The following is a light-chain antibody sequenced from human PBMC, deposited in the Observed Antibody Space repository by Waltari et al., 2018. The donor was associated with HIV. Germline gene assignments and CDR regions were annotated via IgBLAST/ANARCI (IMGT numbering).Light chain of an antibody. Sequence: EIVMTQSPATLSVTPGERATLSCRASQSVGTNLGWYQKKPGQAPRLLIYGASTRAPGIPANLSGSGSGTEFSLTIGSLQPEDLAVYYCQQYNGWPRTFGQGTKVEIK. CDR2: GAS. V-gene: IGKV3-15*01. J-gene: IGKJ1*01. CDR3: QQYNGWPRT. CDR1: QSVGTN.